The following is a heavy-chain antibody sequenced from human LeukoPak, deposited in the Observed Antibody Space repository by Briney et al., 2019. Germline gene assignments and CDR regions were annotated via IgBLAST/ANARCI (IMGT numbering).Heavy chain of an antibody. V-gene: IGHV1-2*06. Sequence: ASVNVSCKASGYTFTSYYMNWVRQAPGHGLEWMGRINPNTGVTDYAQKFQGRVTVTRDTSIGTVSMDLRLKSNDTAVYYCARESRGGGYEAFDFWGQGTQVTVSS. CDR1: GYTFTSYY. D-gene: IGHD5-12*01. J-gene: IGHJ4*02. CDR2: INPNTGVT. CDR3: ARESRGGGYEAFDF.